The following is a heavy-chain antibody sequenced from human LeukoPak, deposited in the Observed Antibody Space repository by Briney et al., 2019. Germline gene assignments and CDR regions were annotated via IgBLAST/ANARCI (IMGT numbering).Heavy chain of an antibody. Sequence: GGSLRLSCVVSGLTFRDAWISWVRQAPGKGLEWIGRIKGRTYSETADFAAPVKGRFTLSRDDSKNTVYLQMNSLNTEDTAMYFCAWKATVLSVDVWGQGTLVTVSS. CDR3: AWKATVLSVDV. D-gene: IGHD4-17*01. CDR1: GLTFRDAW. V-gene: IGHV3-15*01. CDR2: IKGRTYSETA. J-gene: IGHJ4*02.